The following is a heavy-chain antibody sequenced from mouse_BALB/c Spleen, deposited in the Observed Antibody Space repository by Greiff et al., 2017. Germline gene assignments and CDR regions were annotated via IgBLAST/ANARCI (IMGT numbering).Heavy chain of an antibody. CDR2: INPSNGRT. CDR1: GYTFTSYW. CDR3: ARPGGNYPFAY. J-gene: IGHJ3*01. D-gene: IGHD2-1*01. Sequence: QVQLQQPGAELVKPGASVKLSCKASGYTFTSYWMHWVKQRPGQGLEWIGEINPSNGRTNYNEKFKSKATLTVDKSSSTAYMQLSSLTSEDSAVYYCARPGGNYPFAYWGQGTLVTVSA. V-gene: IGHV1S81*02.